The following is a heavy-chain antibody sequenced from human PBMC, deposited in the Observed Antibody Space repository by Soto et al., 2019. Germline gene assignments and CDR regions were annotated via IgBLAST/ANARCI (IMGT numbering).Heavy chain of an antibody. V-gene: IGHV3-21*06. Sequence: EIQLVESGGGLVKPGGSLRLCCAASGFTFSDYIMNWVRQAPGKGLEWVSSTSSSRSYIFYADSVKGRFTISRDNAKNSLVLHMNSLGAEATAVYYCASPREYCSSTTSYVAFDIWGQGTMVTVSP. J-gene: IGHJ3*02. CDR3: ASPREYCSSTTSYVAFDI. D-gene: IGHD2-2*01. CDR1: GFTFSDYI. CDR2: TSSSRSYI.